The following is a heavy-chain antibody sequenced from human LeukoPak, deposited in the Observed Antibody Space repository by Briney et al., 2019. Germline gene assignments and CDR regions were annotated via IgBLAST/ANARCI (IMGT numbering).Heavy chain of an antibody. V-gene: IGHV3-33*01. CDR3: TRDAGLCVHDY. Sequence: GRSLRLSCAASGFTFSSYGMHWVRQGPGKGLEWVAVFWYDGSKKYYADSVKGRFTISRDISKKTLYLQMDSLRVEDTAVYYCTRDAGLCVHDYWGQGTLVTASS. CDR1: GFTFSSYG. J-gene: IGHJ4*02. CDR2: FWYDGSKK. D-gene: IGHD2-21*01.